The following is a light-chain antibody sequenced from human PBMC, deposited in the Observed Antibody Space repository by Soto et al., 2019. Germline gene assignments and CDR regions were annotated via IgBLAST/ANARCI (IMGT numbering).Light chain of an antibody. CDR2: GAS. CDR1: QSVSSH. J-gene: IGKJ4*01. CDR3: QQYDDWRLLT. Sequence: EVVMTQSPATLSVSPGDKATLSCRASQSVSSHLAWYQQKPGQAPRLLIYGASTRASGVPARFSGSGSGTEFTLTISSLQSEDFAIYYCQQYDDWRLLTFGEGTKVEI. V-gene: IGKV3-15*01.